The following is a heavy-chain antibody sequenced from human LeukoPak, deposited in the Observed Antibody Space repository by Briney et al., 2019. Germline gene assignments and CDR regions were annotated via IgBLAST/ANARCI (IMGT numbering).Heavy chain of an antibody. CDR3: ASVRRGFGESSKYYSYYYMDV. CDR1: GGSFSGYY. CDR2: INHSGST. D-gene: IGHD3-10*01. J-gene: IGHJ6*03. V-gene: IGHV4-34*01. Sequence: PSETLSLTCAVYGGSFSGYYWGWIRQPPGKGLEWIGEINHSGSTNYNPSLKSRVTISVDTSKNQFSLKLSSVTAADTAVYYCASVRRGFGESSKYYSYYYMDVWGNGTTVTISS.